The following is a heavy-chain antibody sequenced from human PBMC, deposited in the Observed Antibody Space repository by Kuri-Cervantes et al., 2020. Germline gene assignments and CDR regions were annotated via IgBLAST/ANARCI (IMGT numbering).Heavy chain of an antibody. CDR2: ISSSGSTK. V-gene: IGHV3-48*03. J-gene: IGHJ3*02. CDR3: AREDSWYFTFDI. CDR1: GFTFSSYE. Sequence: GGSLRLSCAASGFTFSSYEMNWVRQAPGKGLEWASYISSSGSTKYYADSVKGRFTISRDNSKNTLYLQMNSLRAEDTAVYYCAREDSWYFTFDIWGQGTMVTVSS. D-gene: IGHD6-13*01.